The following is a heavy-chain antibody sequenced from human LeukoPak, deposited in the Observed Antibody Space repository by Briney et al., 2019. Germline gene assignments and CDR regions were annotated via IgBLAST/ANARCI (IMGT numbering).Heavy chain of an antibody. D-gene: IGHD2-2*01. J-gene: IGHJ5*02. CDR3: ARTTEDCSSTSCYRYWFDP. CDR1: GGSISSYY. V-gene: IGHV4-59*01. CDR2: IYYSGST. Sequence: SETLSLTCTVSGGSISSYYWSWLRQPPGKGLEWIGYIYYSGSTHYNPSLKSRVTISVDTSKNQFSLKLNSVTAADTAVYYCARTTEDCSSTSCYRYWFDPWGQGTLVTVSS.